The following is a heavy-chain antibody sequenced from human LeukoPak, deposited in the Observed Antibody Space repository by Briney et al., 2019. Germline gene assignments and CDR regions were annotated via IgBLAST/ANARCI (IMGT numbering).Heavy chain of an antibody. V-gene: IGHV4-39*02. Sequence: SETLSLTCTVSGGSIRSGSHYWAWIRQPPGKGLEWIGSIYYSGSTYYNPSLENRVTISIDTSKNHFSLKLSSLSAADTSVYYCAKRDDSGGNLVDLWGQGTLVTAS. CDR2: IYYSGST. J-gene: IGHJ4*02. CDR3: AKRDDSGGNLVDL. D-gene: IGHD3-22*01. CDR1: GGSIRSGSHY.